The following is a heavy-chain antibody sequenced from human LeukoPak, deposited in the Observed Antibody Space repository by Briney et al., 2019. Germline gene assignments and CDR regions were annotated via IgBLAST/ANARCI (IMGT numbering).Heavy chain of an antibody. Sequence: SETLSLTCTVSGYSISSGYYWGWIRQPPGKGLEWIGSIYHSGSTYYNPSLKSRVTISVDTSKNQFSLKLSSVTAADTAVYYCAREGGYSSSWYIIGFDPWGQGTLVTVSS. CDR2: IYHSGST. D-gene: IGHD6-13*01. CDR1: GYSISSGYY. J-gene: IGHJ5*02. V-gene: IGHV4-38-2*02. CDR3: AREGGYSSSWYIIGFDP.